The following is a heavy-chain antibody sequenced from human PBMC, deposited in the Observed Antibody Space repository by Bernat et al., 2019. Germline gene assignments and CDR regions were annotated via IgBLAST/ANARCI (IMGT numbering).Heavy chain of an antibody. D-gene: IGHD4-17*01. J-gene: IGHJ3*02. V-gene: IGHV4-59*01. Sequence: QVQLQESGPGLVKPSETLSLTCTVSGGSISSYYWSWIRQPPGKGLEWIGYIYYSGSTNYNPSLKSRVTISVDTSKNQFSLKLSSVTAADTAVYYCARGEDGEYAFDIWGQGTMVTVSS. CDR2: IYYSGST. CDR3: ARGEDGEYAFDI. CDR1: GGSISSYY.